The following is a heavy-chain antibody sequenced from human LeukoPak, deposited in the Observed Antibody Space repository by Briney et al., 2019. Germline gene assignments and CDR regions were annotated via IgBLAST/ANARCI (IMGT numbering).Heavy chain of an antibody. J-gene: IGHJ3*02. CDR2: IYYSGST. CDR3: ATLGAHGDAFDI. V-gene: IGHV4-59*01. CDR1: GGSISSYY. Sequence: IPSETLSLTCTVSGGSISSYYWSWIRQPPGKGLEWMGYIYYSGSTNYNPSLKSRVTISVDTSKNHFSLKLSSVTAADTAVYYCATLGAHGDAFDIWGQGTMVTASS.